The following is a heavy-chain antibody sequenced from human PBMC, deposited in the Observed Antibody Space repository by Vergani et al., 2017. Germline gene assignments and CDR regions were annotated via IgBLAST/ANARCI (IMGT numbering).Heavy chain of an antibody. J-gene: IGHJ4*02. D-gene: IGHD5-24*01. CDR1: GGSISSSSYY. V-gene: IGHV4-39*01. CDR2: IYYSGST. CDR3: ARRETGGYNLYYFDY. Sequence: QLQLQESGPGLVKPSETLSLTCTVSGGSISSSSYYWGWIRQPPGKGLEWIGSIYYSGSTYYNPSLKSRVNISVDTSKNQFSLKLSSVTAADTAVYYCARRETGGYNLYYFDYWGQGTLVTVSS.